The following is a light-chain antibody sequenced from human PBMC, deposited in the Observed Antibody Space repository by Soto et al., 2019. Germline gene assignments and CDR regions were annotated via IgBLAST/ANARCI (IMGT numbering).Light chain of an antibody. CDR1: QRINSY. J-gene: IGKJ5*01. Sequence: SQRINSYLSWYQQKPGHAQRLLIYYASNRADGSPARFSGSESWTDVTLPISSLQPEDLAVYDCQQRSNWPPITFGQGTRLEI. CDR2: YAS. CDR3: QQRSNWPPIT. V-gene: IGKV3-11*01.